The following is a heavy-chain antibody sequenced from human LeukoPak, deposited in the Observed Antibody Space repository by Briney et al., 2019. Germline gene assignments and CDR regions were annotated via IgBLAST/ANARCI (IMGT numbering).Heavy chain of an antibody. Sequence: ASVKVSCKASGYTLTGYYMHWVRQAPGQRLEWMGWINPNSGGTNDAQKFQGRVTMTRDTSISIAYMELSRLRSDDTAVYYCAREMSLTMVRGEDYYYYYMDVWGNGTTVTVSS. J-gene: IGHJ6*03. D-gene: IGHD3-10*01. CDR3: AREMSLTMVRGEDYYYYYMDV. CDR2: INPNSGGT. V-gene: IGHV1-2*02. CDR1: GYTLTGYY.